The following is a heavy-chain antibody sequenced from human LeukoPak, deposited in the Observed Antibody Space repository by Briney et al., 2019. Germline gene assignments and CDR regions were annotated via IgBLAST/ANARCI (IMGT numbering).Heavy chain of an antibody. Sequence: PGGSLRLSCAASGFTFSSYWMHWVRQAPGRGLVWVSRISSDGSSTIYADSVKGRFTISRDNAKNTLYLQMNSLRAEDTAVYYCARDWAGYGPTSHDYWGQGTLVTVSS. CDR1: GFTFSSYW. D-gene: IGHD4-17*01. CDR3: ARDWAGYGPTSHDY. J-gene: IGHJ4*02. V-gene: IGHV3-74*01. CDR2: ISSDGSST.